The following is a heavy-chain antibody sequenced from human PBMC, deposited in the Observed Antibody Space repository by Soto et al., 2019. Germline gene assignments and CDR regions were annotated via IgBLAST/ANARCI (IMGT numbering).Heavy chain of an antibody. CDR2: INHSGST. CDR3: ARVGSSGPRY. Sequence: PSETLSLTCAVYGGSFSGYYWSWIRQPPGKGLEWIGEINHSGSTNYNPSLKSRVTISVDTSKNQFSLKLSSVTAADTAVYYCARVGSSGPRYWGQGTLVTVSS. D-gene: IGHD6-19*01. J-gene: IGHJ4*02. CDR1: GGSFSGYY. V-gene: IGHV4-34*01.